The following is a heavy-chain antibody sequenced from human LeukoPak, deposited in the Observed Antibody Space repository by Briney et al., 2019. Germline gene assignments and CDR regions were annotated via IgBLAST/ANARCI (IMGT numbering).Heavy chain of an antibody. CDR3: VRDYYGSGSGRGVPFDI. CDR1: GFTFSSYA. Sequence: PGGSLRLSCAASGFTFSSYAMHWARQAPGKGLEWVAVISYDGSNKYYADSVKGRFTISRDNSKNTLYLQMNSLRAEDTAVYYCVRDYYGSGSGRGVPFDIWGQGTMVTVSS. V-gene: IGHV3-30*04. D-gene: IGHD3-10*01. J-gene: IGHJ3*02. CDR2: ISYDGSNK.